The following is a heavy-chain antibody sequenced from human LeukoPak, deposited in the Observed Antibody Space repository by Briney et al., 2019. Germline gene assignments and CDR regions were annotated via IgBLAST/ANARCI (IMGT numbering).Heavy chain of an antibody. V-gene: IGHV3-30-3*01. CDR2: ISYDGSNK. J-gene: IGHJ5*02. CDR3: ARAGTSLRSNWFDP. D-gene: IGHD3-16*01. Sequence: GGSLRLSCAASGFTFSSYAMHWVRQAPGKGLEWVAVISYDGSNKYYADSVKGRFTIFRDNSKNTLYLQMNSLRAEDTAVYYCARAGTSLRSNWFDPWGQGTLVTVSS. CDR1: GFTFSSYA.